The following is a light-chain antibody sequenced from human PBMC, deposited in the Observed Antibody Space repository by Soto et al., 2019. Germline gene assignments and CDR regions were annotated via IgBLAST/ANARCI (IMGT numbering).Light chain of an antibody. J-gene: IGKJ1*01. CDR1: QDVGSK. CDR2: GAT. V-gene: IGKV3-15*01. CDR3: QHYNSYSEA. Sequence: EIVMTQSPATLSLSPGERATLSCRASQDVGSKVAWYQQKPGQAPRLLIYGATTRATGIPARFSGSGSGTQFTLTISSLQPDDFAAYYCQHYNSYSEAFGQGTKVDIK.